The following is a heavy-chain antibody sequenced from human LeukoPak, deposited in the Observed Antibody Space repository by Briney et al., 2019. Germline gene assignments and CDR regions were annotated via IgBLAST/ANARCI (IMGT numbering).Heavy chain of an antibody. J-gene: IGHJ4*02. D-gene: IGHD5-24*01. CDR1: GFTFSSYE. Sequence: QPGGSLRLSCAASGFTFSSYEMNWVRQAPGKGLEWVSYISSSGSTIYYADSVKGRFTISRDNAKNSLYLQMNSLRAEDTAVYYCARDGVSRDGYNAFDYWGQGTLVTVSS. CDR2: ISSSGSTI. CDR3: ARDGVSRDGYNAFDY. V-gene: IGHV3-48*03.